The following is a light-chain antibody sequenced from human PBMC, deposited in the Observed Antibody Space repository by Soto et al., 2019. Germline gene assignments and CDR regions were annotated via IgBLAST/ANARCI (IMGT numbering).Light chain of an antibody. Sequence: EIVLTQSPATLSLSPGERATLSCTARQSVSSYLAWYQQKPGQAPRLLIYDASNRATGIPARFSGSGSGTDFTLTISSLEPEDVAVYYCQQRSNSPLTFGGGTKVEIK. V-gene: IGKV3-11*01. CDR3: QQRSNSPLT. CDR1: QSVSSY. CDR2: DAS. J-gene: IGKJ4*01.